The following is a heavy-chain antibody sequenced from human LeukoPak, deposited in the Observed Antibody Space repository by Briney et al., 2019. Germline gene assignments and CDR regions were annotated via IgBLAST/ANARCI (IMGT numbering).Heavy chain of an antibody. J-gene: IGHJ2*01. CDR2: IIPIFGTA. Sequence: SVKVSCKASGGTFSSYAISWVRQAPGQGLEWMGGIIPIFGTANYAQKFQGRVTITADESTSTAYMELSSLRSEDTAVYYCARDSSSWSPFDLWGRGTLVTVSS. CDR3: ARDSSSWSPFDL. D-gene: IGHD6-13*01. CDR1: GGTFSSYA. V-gene: IGHV1-69*13.